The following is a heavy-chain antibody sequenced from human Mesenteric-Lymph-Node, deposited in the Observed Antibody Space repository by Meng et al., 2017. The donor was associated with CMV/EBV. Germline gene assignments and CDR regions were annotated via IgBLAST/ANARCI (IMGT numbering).Heavy chain of an antibody. V-gene: IGHV1-2*02. D-gene: IGHD3-3*01. CDR1: GYTFTGYD. CDR2: INPNGGDT. Sequence: ASVKVSCKASGYTFTGYDIHWVRQAAGQGLEWMGWINPNGGDTDYAPRFQGRVTMTRDTSISTAYMELNRLTSDDTAVYYCARGAWNGYSVYYWFDPWGQGSLVTVSS. CDR3: ARGAWNGYSVYYWFDP. J-gene: IGHJ5*02.